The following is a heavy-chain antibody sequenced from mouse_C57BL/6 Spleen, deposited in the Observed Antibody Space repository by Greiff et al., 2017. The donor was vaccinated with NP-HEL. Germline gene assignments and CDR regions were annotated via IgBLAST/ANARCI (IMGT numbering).Heavy chain of an antibody. V-gene: IGHV7-3*01. CDR2: IRNKANGYTT. Sequence: EVQLVESGGGLVQPGGSLSLSCAASGFTFTDYYMSWVRQPPGKALEWLGFIRNKANGYTTEYSASVKGRFTISRDNSQSILYLQMNALRAEDSATYYCARHYGPGNYFDYWGQGTTLTVSS. CDR1: GFTFTDYY. CDR3: ARHYGPGNYFDY. D-gene: IGHD1-1*01. J-gene: IGHJ2*01.